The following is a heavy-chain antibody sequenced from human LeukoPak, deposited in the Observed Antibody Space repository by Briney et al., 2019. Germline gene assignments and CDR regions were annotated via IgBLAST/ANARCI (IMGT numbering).Heavy chain of an antibody. D-gene: IGHD3-22*01. J-gene: IGHJ4*02. CDR2: IRYDGSNK. CDR3: AKDMYYYDSSGLAPPNDY. V-gene: IGHV3-30*02. Sequence: GGSLRLSCAASGFTFSSYGMHWVRQAPGKGLEGVAFIRYDGSNKYYADSVKGRFTISRDNSKNTLYLQMNSLRAEDTAVYYCAKDMYYYDSSGLAPPNDYWGQGTLVTVSS. CDR1: GFTFSSYG.